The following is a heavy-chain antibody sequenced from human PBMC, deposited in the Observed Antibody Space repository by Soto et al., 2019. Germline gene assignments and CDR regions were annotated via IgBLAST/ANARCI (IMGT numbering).Heavy chain of an antibody. CDR2: IIPILGIR. J-gene: IGHJ4*02. V-gene: IGHV1-69*02. CDR1: GGTFSSYT. Sequence: ASVKVSCKASGGTFSSYTLTWVRQAPGQGLEWMGRIIPILGIRNYAQKFQGRVTMTTDTSTSTAYMELRSLRSDDTAVYYCARVAPPGDYWGQGTLVTVSS. CDR3: ARVAPPGDY. D-gene: IGHD5-12*01.